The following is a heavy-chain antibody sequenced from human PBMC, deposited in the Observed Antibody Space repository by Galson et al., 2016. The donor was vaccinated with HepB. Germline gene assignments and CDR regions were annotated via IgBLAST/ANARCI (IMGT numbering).Heavy chain of an antibody. J-gene: IGHJ4*02. V-gene: IGHV4/OR15-8*01. CDR3: VRGGTYYLSF. Sequence: TLSLTCVVSGDSISNDIWWSWVRQPPGKGLEWIGEIFHSGNANYNPSLKSRVTISADKSKNQLSLTLRSVTAADTAIYYCVRGGTYYLSFWGQGTLVTVSS. D-gene: IGHD1-26*01. CDR2: IFHSGNA. CDR1: GDSISNDIW.